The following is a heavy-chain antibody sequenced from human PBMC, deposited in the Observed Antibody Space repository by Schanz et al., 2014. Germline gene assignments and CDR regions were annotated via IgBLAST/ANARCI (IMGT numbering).Heavy chain of an antibody. V-gene: IGHV3-48*04. D-gene: IGHD3-10*01. CDR1: GFTFSSYS. CDR3: ARGGFGEVSYFGY. J-gene: IGHJ4*02. Sequence: EVQLVESGGGLVQPGGSLRLSCTASGFTFSSYSMNWVRQAPGKGLEWVSSINTGGDSTYYADSVKGRFTISRDSSKNTLYLQMNSLRPEDTAVYYCARGGFGEVSYFGYWGQGTLVTVSS. CDR2: INTGGDST.